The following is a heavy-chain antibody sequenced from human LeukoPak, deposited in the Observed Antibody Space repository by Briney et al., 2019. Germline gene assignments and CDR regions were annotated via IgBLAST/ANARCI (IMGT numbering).Heavy chain of an antibody. Sequence: GGSLRLSCAASGFTFSKYAMSWARQAPGKGLEWVASIKQDGSEKNYVDSVKGLFTISRDNAKTSLYLQMNSLRAEDTAVYYCARSLWPEDYWGQGTLVTVSS. D-gene: IGHD5-18*01. CDR3: ARSLWPEDY. V-gene: IGHV3-7*01. CDR2: IKQDGSEK. CDR1: GFTFSKYA. J-gene: IGHJ4*02.